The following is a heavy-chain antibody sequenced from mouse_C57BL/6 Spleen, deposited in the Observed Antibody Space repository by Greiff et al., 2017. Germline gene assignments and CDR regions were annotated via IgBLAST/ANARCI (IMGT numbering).Heavy chain of an antibody. CDR1: GYTFTSYW. CDR2: IDPSDIYT. V-gene: IGHV1-69*01. D-gene: IGHD1-1*01. CDR3: ARGRGLFDY. J-gene: IGHJ2*01. Sequence: VQLQQPGAELVMPGASVKLSCKASGYTFTSYWMHWVKQRPGQGLEWIGEIDPSDIYTNYNQKFKGKSTLTVDKSSSTAYMQLSSLTSEDSAVYYCARGRGLFDYWGQGTTLTVSS.